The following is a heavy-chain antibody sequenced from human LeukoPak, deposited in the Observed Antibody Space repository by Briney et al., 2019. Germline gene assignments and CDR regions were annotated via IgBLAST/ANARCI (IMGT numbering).Heavy chain of an antibody. V-gene: IGHV4-59*08. Sequence: PSETLSLTCTVSGGSISSYYWSWIRQPPGKGLEWIGCIYYSGSTNYNPSLKSRVTISVDTSKNQFSLKLSSVTAADTAVYYCARHVHVQLWSPQVGFDPWGQGTLVTVSS. D-gene: IGHD5-18*01. CDR2: IYYSGST. CDR3: ARHVHVQLWSPQVGFDP. J-gene: IGHJ5*02. CDR1: GGSISSYY.